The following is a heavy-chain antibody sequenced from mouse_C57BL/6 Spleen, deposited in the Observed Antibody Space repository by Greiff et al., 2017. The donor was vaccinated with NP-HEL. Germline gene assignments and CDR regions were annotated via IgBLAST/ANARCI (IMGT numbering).Heavy chain of an antibody. CDR2: IDPETGGT. J-gene: IGHJ2*01. V-gene: IGHV1-15*01. Sequence: VQLQQSGAELVRPGASVTLSCKASGYTFTDYEMHWVKQTPVHGLEWIGAIDPETGGTAYNQKFKGKAILTADKSSSTAYMELRSLTSEDSAVYYCTPYDFDLFDYWGQGTTLTVSS. CDR3: TPYDFDLFDY. CDR1: GYTFTDYE. D-gene: IGHD2-4*01.